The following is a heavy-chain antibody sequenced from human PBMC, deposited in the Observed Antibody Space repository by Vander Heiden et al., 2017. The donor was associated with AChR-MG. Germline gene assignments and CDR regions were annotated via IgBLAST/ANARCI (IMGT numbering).Heavy chain of an antibody. J-gene: IGHJ6*02. CDR3: ARHPVGYASMDV. Sequence: QVQLQESGPGLVKPSETLSLTCSVSGGSIRTFSWSWVRQPPGRGLEWIGYILYNGSASYNPALKSRGSVSLDTSKNQFSLKLSSVTAADTAVYYCARHPVGYASMDVWGQGTTVTVS. V-gene: IGHV4-59*01. CDR2: ILYNGSA. CDR1: GGSIRTFS. D-gene: IGHD5-12*01.